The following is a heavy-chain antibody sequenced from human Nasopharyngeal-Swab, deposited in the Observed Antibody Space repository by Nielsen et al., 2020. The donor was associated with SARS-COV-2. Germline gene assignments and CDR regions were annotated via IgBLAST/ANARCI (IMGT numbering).Heavy chain of an antibody. CDR3: ARDRGSSLYYFDY. J-gene: IGHJ4*02. CDR1: GGSISSGSYY. Sequence: SETLSLTRTVSGGSISSGSYYWSWIRQPAGKGLEWIGRIYTSGSTNYNPSLKSRVTISVDTSKNQFSLKLSSVTAADTAVYYCARDRGSSLYYFDYWGQGTLVTVSS. V-gene: IGHV4-61*02. D-gene: IGHD6-13*01. CDR2: IYTSGST.